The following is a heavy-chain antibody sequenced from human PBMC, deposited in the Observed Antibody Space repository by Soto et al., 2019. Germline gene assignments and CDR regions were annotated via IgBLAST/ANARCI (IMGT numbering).Heavy chain of an antibody. Sequence: QVQLVQSGAEVKKPGSSVKVSCKASGGTFSSYAISWVRQAPGQGLEWMGGIIPIFGTANYAQKFQGRVTITADEYTSTAYMELSSLRSEDTAVYYCARDLGEGRMVVASVGWFDPWGQGTLVTVSS. D-gene: IGHD2-15*01. CDR2: IIPIFGTA. V-gene: IGHV1-69*01. CDR3: ARDLGEGRMVVASVGWFDP. J-gene: IGHJ5*02. CDR1: GGTFSSYA.